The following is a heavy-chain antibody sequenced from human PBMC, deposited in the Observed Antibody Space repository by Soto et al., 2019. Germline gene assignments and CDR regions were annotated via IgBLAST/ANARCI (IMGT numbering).Heavy chain of an antibody. CDR3: ARDLRYSGYDPGYFDY. Sequence: SVKVSCKASGGTFSSYAISWVRQAPGQGLEWMGGIIPIFGTANYAQKFQGRVTITADESTSTAYMELSSLRSEDTAVYYCARDLRYSGYDPGYFDYWGQGTLVTVSS. V-gene: IGHV1-69*13. D-gene: IGHD5-12*01. CDR1: GGTFSSYA. J-gene: IGHJ4*02. CDR2: IIPIFGTA.